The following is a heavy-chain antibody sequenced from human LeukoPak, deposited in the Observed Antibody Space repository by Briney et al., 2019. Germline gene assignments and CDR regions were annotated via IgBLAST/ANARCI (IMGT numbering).Heavy chain of an antibody. Sequence: GGSLRLSCAASGFTFSSYSMNWVRQAPGKGLEWVSSISSSSSYIYYADSVKGRFTISRDNAKNSLYLQMNSLRAEDTAVYYCARAEMVRGVIPHLTNWSDPWGQGTLVTVSS. D-gene: IGHD3-10*01. CDR1: GFTFSSYS. V-gene: IGHV3-21*01. CDR2: ISSSSSYI. CDR3: ARAEMVRGVIPHLTNWSDP. J-gene: IGHJ5*02.